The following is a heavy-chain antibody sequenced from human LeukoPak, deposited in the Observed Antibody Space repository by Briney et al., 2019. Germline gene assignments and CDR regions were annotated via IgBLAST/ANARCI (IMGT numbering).Heavy chain of an antibody. D-gene: IGHD6-25*01. CDR3: SADSASGKIGY. J-gene: IGHJ4*02. V-gene: IGHV1-58*02. CDR1: GFTFTSSA. Sequence: GASVKVSCKASGFTFTSSAMQWVRQARGQRLEWIGWIGVGSGNTNYAQKFQERVTITRDMSTSTAYMELSSLRSEDTAVYYCSADSASGKIGYWGQGTLVTVSS. CDR2: IGVGSGNT.